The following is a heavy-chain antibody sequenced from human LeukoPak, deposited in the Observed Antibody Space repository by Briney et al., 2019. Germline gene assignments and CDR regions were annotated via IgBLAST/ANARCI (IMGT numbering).Heavy chain of an antibody. CDR1: GGSFSGYY. D-gene: IGHD5-12*01. CDR2: INHSGST. J-gene: IGHJ5*02. V-gene: IGHV4-34*01. Sequence: SETLSLTCAVYGGSFSGYYWSWIRQPPGKGLEWIGEINHSGSTNYNPSLKRRATISVDTSKNQFTLKLSSVTAADTAVYYCARGATEKFTKGGFDPWGQGTLVTVSS. CDR3: ARGATEKFTKGGFDP.